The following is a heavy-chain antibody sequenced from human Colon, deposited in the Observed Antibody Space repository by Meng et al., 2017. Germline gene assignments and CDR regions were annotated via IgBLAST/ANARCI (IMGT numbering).Heavy chain of an antibody. CDR2: INHSGST. CDR1: GGSFSGYY. J-gene: IGHJ5*02. CDR3: ARGRYSGYLP. Sequence: HVHVQQWGAGLLKPSETLSLPCAVYGGSFSGYYWSWIRQPPGKGLEWIGEINHSGSTNYNPSLKSRVTISVDTSKNQFSLKLSSVTAADTAVYYCARGRYSGYLPWGQGTLVTVSS. V-gene: IGHV4-34*01. D-gene: IGHD5-12*01.